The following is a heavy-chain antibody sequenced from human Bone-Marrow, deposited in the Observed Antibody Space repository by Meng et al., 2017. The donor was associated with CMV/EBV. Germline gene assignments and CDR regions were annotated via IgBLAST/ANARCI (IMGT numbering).Heavy chain of an antibody. Sequence: GESLKISCTASGFTFGDYAMSWVRQAPGKGLEWVGFIRSKAYGGTTEYAASVKGRFTISRDDSKSIAYLQMNSLKTEDTAVYYCTRTYYDILTGYSHGMDVWGQGTTVTIYS. CDR2: IRSKAYGGTT. V-gene: IGHV3-49*04. CDR3: TRTYYDILTGYSHGMDV. J-gene: IGHJ6*02. D-gene: IGHD3-9*01. CDR1: GFTFGDYA.